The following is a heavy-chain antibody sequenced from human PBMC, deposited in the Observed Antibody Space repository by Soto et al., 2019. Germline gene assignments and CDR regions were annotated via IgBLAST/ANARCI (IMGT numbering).Heavy chain of an antibody. CDR3: ARFPLWFGELDY. Sequence: QLQLQESGSGLVRPSQTLSLTCTVSGASIGSGSYSWNWIRQPPGKGLEWIGYLHHSGDTYFNPSLRRRVSISVDRSNNQFPLKPISVTAADTAVYYCARFPLWFGELDYWGQGALVTVSS. V-gene: IGHV4-30-2*01. D-gene: IGHD3-10*01. CDR2: LHHSGDT. CDR1: GASIGSGSYS. J-gene: IGHJ4*02.